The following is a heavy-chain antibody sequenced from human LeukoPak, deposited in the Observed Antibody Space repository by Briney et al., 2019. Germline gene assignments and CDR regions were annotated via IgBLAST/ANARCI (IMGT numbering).Heavy chain of an antibody. J-gene: IGHJ4*02. D-gene: IGHD1-26*01. CDR1: GFTFDDYA. CDR3: AKDGRYSGSFFYFDY. Sequence: GGSLRLSCAASGFTFDDYAMHWVRQAPGKGLEWVSGISWNSGSIGYADSVKGRFTISRDNSKNTLYLQMNSLRAEDTAVYYCAKDGRYSGSFFYFDYWGQGTLVTVSS. V-gene: IGHV3-9*01. CDR2: ISWNSGSI.